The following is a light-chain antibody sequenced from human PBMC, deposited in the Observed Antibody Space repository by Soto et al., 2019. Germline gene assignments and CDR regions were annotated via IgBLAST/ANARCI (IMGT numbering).Light chain of an antibody. V-gene: IGLV2-14*01. Sequence: QSVLTQPASVSGSPGQSITISCTGTSGDVGVYKFVSWYQQHPGKAPKLMIYEVSNRPSGVSNRFSGSKSGNTASLTISGLQAEDEADYYCSSYTSSSTLVFGTGTKLTVL. CDR3: SSYTSSSTLV. CDR1: SGDVGVYKF. J-gene: IGLJ1*01. CDR2: EVS.